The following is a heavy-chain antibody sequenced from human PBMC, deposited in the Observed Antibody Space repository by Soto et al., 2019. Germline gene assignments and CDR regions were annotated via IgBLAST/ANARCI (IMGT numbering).Heavy chain of an antibody. Sequence: PLVTLRLSCTVADGNISDYYWSWIRQHPGKGLEWIGYIYSSGSTHYNPSLQSRVTISADTSKNQVSLKVRSVTAADTAVYYCARDHPHSYGVYYFEYWGQGTPVTVSS. CDR2: IYSSGST. V-gene: IGHV4-59*01. CDR3: ARDHPHSYGVYYFEY. D-gene: IGHD5-18*01. CDR1: DGNISDYY. J-gene: IGHJ4*02.